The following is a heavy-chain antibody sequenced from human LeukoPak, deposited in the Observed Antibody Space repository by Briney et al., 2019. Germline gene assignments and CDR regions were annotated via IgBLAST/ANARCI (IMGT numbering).Heavy chain of an antibody. CDR2: ISSSSSYI. Sequence: GGSLRLSCAASGFTFSSYSMNWVRQAPGKGLEWVSSISSSSSYIYYADSVKGRFTISRDNAKNSLYLQIHSLRAEDTAVYYCARVTYYYDSSVYYNLQSGAFDIWGQGTMVTVSS. CDR1: GFTFSSYS. J-gene: IGHJ3*02. D-gene: IGHD3-22*01. V-gene: IGHV3-21*04. CDR3: ARVTYYYDSSVYYNLQSGAFDI.